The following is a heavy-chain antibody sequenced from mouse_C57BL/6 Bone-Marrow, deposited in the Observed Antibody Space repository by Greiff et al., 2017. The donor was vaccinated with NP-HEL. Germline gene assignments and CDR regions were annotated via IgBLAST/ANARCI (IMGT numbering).Heavy chain of an antibody. CDR1: GFSLTSYA. CDR3: ARNRDSSGYVWFAY. CDR2: IWTGGGT. Sequence: QVQLQQSGPGLVAPSQCLSITCTVSGFSLTSYAISWVRQPPGKGLEWLGVIWTGGGTNYNSALKSRRSISKDNSKSQVFLKMNSLQTDDTARYYCARNRDSSGYVWFAYWGQGTLVTVSA. V-gene: IGHV2-9-1*01. D-gene: IGHD3-2*02. J-gene: IGHJ3*01.